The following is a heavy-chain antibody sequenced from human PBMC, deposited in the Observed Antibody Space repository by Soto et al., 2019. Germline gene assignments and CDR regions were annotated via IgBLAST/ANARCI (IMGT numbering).Heavy chain of an antibody. J-gene: IGHJ4*02. CDR3: AKDITGTGEDQFDY. CDR2: ISWNSGSI. Sequence: GGSLRLSCAASGLTFDDYAMHWVRQAPGKGLEWVSGISWNSGSIGYADSVKGRFTISRDNAKNSLYLQMNSLRAEDTALYYCAKDITGTGEDQFDYWGQGTLVTVSS. V-gene: IGHV3-9*01. D-gene: IGHD1-7*01. CDR1: GLTFDDYA.